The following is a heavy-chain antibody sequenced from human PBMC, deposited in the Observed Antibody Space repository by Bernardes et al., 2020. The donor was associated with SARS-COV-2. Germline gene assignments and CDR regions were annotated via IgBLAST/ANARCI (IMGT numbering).Heavy chain of an antibody. CDR1: EFTFSSYA. D-gene: IGHD3-10*01. Sequence: GGSLRLSCAASEFTFSSYAMSWVRQAPGKGLEWVSSISGSGGSTYYADSVKGRFTISRDNSKNTLYLQMNSLRAEDTAVYYCAKGLVRGAKYYYGMDVWGQGTTVTVSS. CDR3: AKGLVRGAKYYYGMDV. CDR2: ISGSGGST. J-gene: IGHJ6*02. V-gene: IGHV3-23*01.